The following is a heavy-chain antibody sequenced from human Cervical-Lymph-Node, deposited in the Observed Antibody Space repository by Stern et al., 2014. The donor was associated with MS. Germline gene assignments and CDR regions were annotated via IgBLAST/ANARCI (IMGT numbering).Heavy chain of an antibody. V-gene: IGHV4-4*02. Sequence: QLQLQESGPGLVKPSGTLSLTCAVSGDSITSTNWWSWVRQPTGKGLEWIGEIFHNGRTSNNSPFKSHLTISVDWSKTQFSLKLTSVTAADTAVYYCARGAPKAVAGSGEVFDFWGQGTLVTVSS. J-gene: IGHJ4*02. CDR2: IFHNGRT. CDR1: GDSITSTNW. CDR3: ARGAPKAVAGSGEVFDF. D-gene: IGHD6-19*01.